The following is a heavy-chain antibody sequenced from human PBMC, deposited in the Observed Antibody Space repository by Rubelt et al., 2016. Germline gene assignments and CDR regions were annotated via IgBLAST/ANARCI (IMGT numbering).Heavy chain of an antibody. D-gene: IGHD3-10*01. V-gene: IGHV3-48*04. CDR2: ISSSSSTI. Sequence: QAPGKGLEWVSYISSSSSTIYYADSVKGRFTISRDNAKISLYLQMNSLRAEDTAVYYCATRSLWFGEIDRYFDYWGQGTLVTVSS. CDR3: ATRSLWFGEIDRYFDY. J-gene: IGHJ4*02.